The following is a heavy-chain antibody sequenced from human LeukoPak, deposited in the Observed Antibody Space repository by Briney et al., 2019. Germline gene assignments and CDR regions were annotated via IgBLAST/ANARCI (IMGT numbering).Heavy chain of an antibody. Sequence: GGSLRLSCAASGFTFSSYGMHWVRQAPGKGLEWVAFIRYDGSNKYYADSAKCRFTISRDNSKHTLYLQMNSLRAEDTAVYYCAKTMSPYYYDSSGFWGQGTLVTVSS. V-gene: IGHV3-30*02. CDR1: GFTFSSYG. J-gene: IGHJ4*02. CDR2: IRYDGSNK. CDR3: AKTMSPYYYDSSGF. D-gene: IGHD3-22*01.